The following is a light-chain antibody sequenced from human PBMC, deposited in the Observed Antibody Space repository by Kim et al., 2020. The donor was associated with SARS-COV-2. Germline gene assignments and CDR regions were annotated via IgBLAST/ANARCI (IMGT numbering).Light chain of an antibody. Sequence: SYELTQPPSVSVAPGKTARITCGGNNIGSKSVHWYQQKPGQAPVLVIYYDSDRPSGIPERFSGSNSGNTATLIISRVEAGDEADYYCQVWDSSSDSWVFGGGTQLTVL. CDR2: YDS. CDR3: QVWDSSSDSWV. CDR1: NIGSKS. V-gene: IGLV3-21*04. J-gene: IGLJ3*02.